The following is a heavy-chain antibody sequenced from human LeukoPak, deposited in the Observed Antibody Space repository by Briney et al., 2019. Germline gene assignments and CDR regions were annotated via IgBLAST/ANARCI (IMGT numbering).Heavy chain of an antibody. CDR2: IYYSGST. V-gene: IGHV4-30-4*01. J-gene: IGHJ6*03. D-gene: IGHD5-12*01. Sequence: SQTLSLTCAVSGGSISSGDYYWSWIRQPPGKGLEWIGYIYYSGSTYYNPSLKSRVTISVDTSKNQFSLKLSSVTAADTAVYYCARSSPLSGPDYYYYYMDVWGKGTTVTVSS. CDR3: ARSSPLSGPDYYYYYMDV. CDR1: GGSISSGDYY.